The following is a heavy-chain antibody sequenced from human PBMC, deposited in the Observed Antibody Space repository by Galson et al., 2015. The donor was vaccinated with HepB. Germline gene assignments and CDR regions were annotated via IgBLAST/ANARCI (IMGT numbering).Heavy chain of an antibody. D-gene: IGHD5-18*01. Sequence: SLRLSCAASGFTFSSYSMNWVRQAPGKGLEWVSSISSSSSYIYYADSVKGRFTISRDNAKNSLYLQMNSLRAEDTAVYYCASLGGGFTAMATDYWGQGTLVTVSS. J-gene: IGHJ4*02. CDR3: ASLGGGFTAMATDY. V-gene: IGHV3-21*01. CDR2: ISSSSSYI. CDR1: GFTFSSYS.